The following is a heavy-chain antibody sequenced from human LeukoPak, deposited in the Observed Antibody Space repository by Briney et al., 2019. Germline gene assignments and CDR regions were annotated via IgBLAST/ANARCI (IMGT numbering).Heavy chain of an antibody. Sequence: ASVKVSCKASGDTFTGYYMHWVRQAPGQGLEWMGRINPNSGGTNYAQKFQGRVTMTRDMSISTAYMELSRLRSDDTAVYYCAREALEDYFDYWGQGTLVTVSS. V-gene: IGHV1-2*06. CDR1: GDTFTGYY. J-gene: IGHJ4*02. CDR3: AREALEDYFDY. CDR2: INPNSGGT.